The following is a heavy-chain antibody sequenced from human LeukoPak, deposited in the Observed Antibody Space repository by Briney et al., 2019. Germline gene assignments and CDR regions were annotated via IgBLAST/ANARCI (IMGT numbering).Heavy chain of an antibody. J-gene: IGHJ4*02. D-gene: IGHD1-26*01. V-gene: IGHV4-61*02. CDR1: GGSISSSGYY. CDR3: ARAPIVGATYFDY. Sequence: SETLSLTCTVSGGSISSSGYYWSWIRQPAGKGLEWIGRIYTSGSTNYNPSLKSRVTISVDKSKNQFSLKLSSVTAADTAVYYCARAPIVGATYFDYWGQGTLVTVSS. CDR2: IYTSGST.